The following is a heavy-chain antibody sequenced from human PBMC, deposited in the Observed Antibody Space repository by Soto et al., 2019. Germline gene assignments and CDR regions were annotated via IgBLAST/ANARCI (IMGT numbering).Heavy chain of an antibody. CDR2: IYYSGST. CDR1: GGSISSYY. D-gene: IGHD3-9*01. Sequence: SETLSLTCTVSGGSISSYYWSWIRQPPGKGLEWIGYIYYSGSTNYNPSLKSRVTISVDTSKNQFSLKLSSVTAADTAVYYCARLILTGCMDVWGQGTTVTVS. J-gene: IGHJ6*02. CDR3: ARLILTGCMDV. V-gene: IGHV4-59*08.